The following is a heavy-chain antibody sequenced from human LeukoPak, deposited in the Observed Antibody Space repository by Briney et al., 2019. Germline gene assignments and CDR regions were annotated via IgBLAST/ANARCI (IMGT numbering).Heavy chain of an antibody. V-gene: IGHV3-30-3*01. D-gene: IGHD2-21*02. CDR1: GFTFSSYA. Sequence: PGRSLRLSRAASGFTFSSYAMHWVRQAPGKGLEWVAVISYDGSNKYYADSVKGRFTISRDNSKNTLYLQMNSLRAEDTAVYYCARDPLAYCGGDCYSFDYWGQGTLVTVSS. J-gene: IGHJ4*02. CDR2: ISYDGSNK. CDR3: ARDPLAYCGGDCYSFDY.